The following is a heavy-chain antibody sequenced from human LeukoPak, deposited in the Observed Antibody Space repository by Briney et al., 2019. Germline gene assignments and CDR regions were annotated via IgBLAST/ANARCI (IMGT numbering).Heavy chain of an antibody. J-gene: IGHJ6*03. CDR3: AKCGSSWYFSTYYYYYMDV. V-gene: IGHV3-30*02. D-gene: IGHD6-13*01. CDR2: IRYDGSNK. Sequence: GGSLRLSCAASGFTFSSYGMHWVRQAPGKGLEWVAFIRYDGSNKYYADSVKGRFTISRDNSKNTLYLQMNSLRAEDTAVYYCAKCGSSWYFSTYYYYYMDVWGKGTTVTISS. CDR1: GFTFSSYG.